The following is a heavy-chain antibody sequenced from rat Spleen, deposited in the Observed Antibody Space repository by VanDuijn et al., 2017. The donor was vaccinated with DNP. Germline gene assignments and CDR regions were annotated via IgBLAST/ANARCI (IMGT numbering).Heavy chain of an antibody. J-gene: IGHJ2*01. Sequence: EVQLVESGGGLVQPGRSLKLSCVVSGFTFNNFGMAWVRQTPTKGLEWVASITNSGGSTNYRDSVKGRFTLSRDNAKSTLYLQMDSLRSEDTASYYCATHDYASWGWGQGVMVTVSS. CDR2: ITNSGGST. D-gene: IGHD1-2*01. CDR3: ATHDYASWG. V-gene: IGHV5S13*01. CDR1: GFTFNNFG.